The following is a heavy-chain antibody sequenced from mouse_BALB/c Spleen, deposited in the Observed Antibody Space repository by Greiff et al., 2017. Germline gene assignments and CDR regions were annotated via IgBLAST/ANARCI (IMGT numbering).Heavy chain of an antibody. V-gene: IGHV5-6-5*01. CDR1: GFTFSSYA. CDR3: ARRGYDDYFDY. D-gene: IGHD2-14*01. CDR2: ISSGGST. Sequence: EVQVVESGGGLVKPGGSLKLSCAASGFTFSSYAMSWVRQTPEKRLEWVASISSGGSTYYPDSVKGRFTISRDNARNILYLQMSSLRSEDTAMYCCARRGYDDYFDYWGQGTTLTVSS. J-gene: IGHJ2*01.